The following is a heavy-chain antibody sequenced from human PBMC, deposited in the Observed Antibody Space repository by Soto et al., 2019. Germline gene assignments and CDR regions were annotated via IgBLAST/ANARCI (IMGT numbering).Heavy chain of an antibody. CDR3: ARRVTTRPYYYYLAV. D-gene: IGHD4-4*01. CDR2: IYYSGST. J-gene: IGHJ6*03. Sequence: SETLSLTCTVSGGSISTYYWSWIRQPPGKGLEWMGYIYYSGSTYYNPSLKSRVTMSVDTSKNQFSLKLSSVTAADTAVYYCARRVTTRPYYYYLAVWGKGTTVTVSS. CDR1: GGSISTYY. V-gene: IGHV4-59*08.